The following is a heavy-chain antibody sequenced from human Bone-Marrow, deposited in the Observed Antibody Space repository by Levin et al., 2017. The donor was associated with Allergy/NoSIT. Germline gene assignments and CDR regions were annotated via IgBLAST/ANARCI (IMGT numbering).Heavy chain of an antibody. D-gene: IGHD5-24*01. J-gene: IGHJ4*02. Sequence: SVKVSCQTSGGTFSTYTINWVRQAPGQGFEWMGRIVPMIDETNYAQKFQDRVTISVDKSTSTAYLDLSSLTSEDTAVIYCASLRDGYIYWGQGTRVTVSS. V-gene: IGHV1-69*02. CDR3: ASLRDGYIY. CDR2: IVPMIDET. CDR1: GGTFSTYT.